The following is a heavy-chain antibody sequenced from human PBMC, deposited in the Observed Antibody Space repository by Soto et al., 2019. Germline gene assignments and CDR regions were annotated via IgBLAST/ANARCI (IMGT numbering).Heavy chain of an antibody. D-gene: IGHD4-17*01. CDR1: GGSISSSNW. CDR3: ARDRAPTVTTDYYYGMGV. Sequence: SETLSLTCAVSGGSISSSNWWSWVRQPPGKGLEWIGESYHSGSTNYNPSLKSRVTISVDKSKNQFSLKLSSVTAADTAVYYCARDRAPTVTTDYYYGMGVWGLGTTVTVSS. V-gene: IGHV4-4*02. CDR2: SYHSGST. J-gene: IGHJ6*02.